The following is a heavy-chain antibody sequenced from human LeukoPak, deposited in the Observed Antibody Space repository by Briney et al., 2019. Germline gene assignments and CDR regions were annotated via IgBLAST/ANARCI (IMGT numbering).Heavy chain of an antibody. CDR3: ARLPKVGADY. CDR1: GYTFTSYD. V-gene: IGHV1-2*02. J-gene: IGHJ4*02. D-gene: IGHD1-26*01. Sequence: ASVKVSCKASGYTFTSYDINWVRQATGQGLEWMGWMNPNSGGTNYAQKFQGRVTMTRDTSISTAYMELSRLRSDDTAVYYCARLPKVGADYWGQGTLVTVSS. CDR2: MNPNSGGT.